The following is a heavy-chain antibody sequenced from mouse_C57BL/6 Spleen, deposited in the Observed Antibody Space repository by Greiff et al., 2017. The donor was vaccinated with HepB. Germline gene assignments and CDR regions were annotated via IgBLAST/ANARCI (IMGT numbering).Heavy chain of an antibody. CDR1: GFTFSDYY. CDR2: INYDGSST. V-gene: IGHV5-16*01. Sequence: EVQVVESAGGLVQPGSSMKLSCTASGFTFSDYYMAWVRQVPEKGLEWVANINYDGSSTYYLDSLKSRFIISRDNAKNILYLQMSSLKSEDTATYYCARGGIYYGSSDAMDYWGQGTSVTVSS. CDR3: ARGGIYYGSSDAMDY. J-gene: IGHJ4*01. D-gene: IGHD1-1*01.